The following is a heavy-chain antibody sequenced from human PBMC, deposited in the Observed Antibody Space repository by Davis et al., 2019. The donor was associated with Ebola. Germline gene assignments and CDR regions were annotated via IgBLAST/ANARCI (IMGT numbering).Heavy chain of an antibody. CDR2: IIPIFGTA. CDR1: GGTFSSYA. CDR3: ALREDYYDSRVDY. J-gene: IGHJ4*02. Sequence: AASVKVSCKASGGTFSSYAISWVRQAPGQGLEWMGGIIPIFGTANYAQKFQGRVTITADKSTSTAYMELSSLRSEDTAVYYCALREDYYDSRVDYWGQGTLVTVSS. D-gene: IGHD3-22*01. V-gene: IGHV1-69*06.